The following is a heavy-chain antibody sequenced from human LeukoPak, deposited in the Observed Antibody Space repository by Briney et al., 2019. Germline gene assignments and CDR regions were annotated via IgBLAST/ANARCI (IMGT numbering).Heavy chain of an antibody. CDR2: IIPIFGTP. J-gene: IGHJ5*02. D-gene: IGHD3-3*01. V-gene: IGHV1-69*13. Sequence: ASVKVSCKASGGTFSSYAISWVRQAPGQGLEWMGGIIPIFGTPNYAQKFQGRVTITADESTSTAYLELRSLRSEDTAVYYCARVRHYDLNWFDPWGQGTLVTVSS. CDR1: GGTFSSYA. CDR3: ARVRHYDLNWFDP.